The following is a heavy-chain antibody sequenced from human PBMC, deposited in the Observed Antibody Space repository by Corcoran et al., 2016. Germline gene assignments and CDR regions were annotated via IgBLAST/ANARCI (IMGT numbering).Heavy chain of an antibody. CDR1: GFTFSSYG. D-gene: IGHD6-19*01. CDR2: IWYDGSNK. CDR3: ARDPGAVAVARYYYGMDV. V-gene: IGHV3-33*01. J-gene: IGHJ6*02. Sequence: QVQLVESGGGVVQPGRSLRLSCAASGFTFSSYGMHWVRQAPGKGLEWVAVIWYDGSNKYYADSVKGRFTISRDNSKNTLYLQMNSLRAEDTAVYYCARDPGAVAVARYYYGMDVWGQGTTVTVSS.